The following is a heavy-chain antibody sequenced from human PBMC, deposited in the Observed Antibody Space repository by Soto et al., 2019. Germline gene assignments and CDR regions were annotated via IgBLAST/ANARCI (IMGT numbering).Heavy chain of an antibody. CDR2: IYWDDDK. V-gene: IGHV2-5*02. J-gene: IGHJ4*02. Sequence: QITLKESGPTLVKPTQTLTLTCTFSGFSLSSTRMAVGWIRQPPGKALEWLALIYWDDDKRYSPFLKSRLTITKDTSKNQVVLTMSNMDPVDTARYSCAHIVVACLGYYFDYWGQGTLVTVSS. D-gene: IGHD5-12*01. CDR3: AHIVVACLGYYFDY. CDR1: GFSLSSTRMA.